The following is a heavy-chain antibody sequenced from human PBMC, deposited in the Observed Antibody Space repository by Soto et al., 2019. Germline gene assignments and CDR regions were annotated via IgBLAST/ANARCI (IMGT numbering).Heavy chain of an antibody. Sequence: GSLRLSCAASGFTFSIYAMTWVRQSPGKGLEWVSSMSRTGDNTYYADSVKGRFTISRDNSKNTLYLQMNSLRAEDTAIYYCAKDQSNSNPLYYFDFWGPGTLVTVSS. CDR2: MSRTGDNT. D-gene: IGHD3-22*01. CDR3: AKDQSNSNPLYYFDF. V-gene: IGHV3-23*01. J-gene: IGHJ4*02. CDR1: GFTFSIYA.